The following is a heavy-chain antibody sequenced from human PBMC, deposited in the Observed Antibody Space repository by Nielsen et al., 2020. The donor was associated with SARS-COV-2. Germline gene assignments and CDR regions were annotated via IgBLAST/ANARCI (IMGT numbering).Heavy chain of an antibody. CDR3: ARSKQWLPPYDY. V-gene: IGHV3-7*01. CDR2: IKQDRSEK. J-gene: IGHJ4*02. CDR1: GFSFSSYT. D-gene: IGHD6-19*01. Sequence: GGSLRLSCAASGFSFSSYTMSWVRQAPGKGLEWVANIKQDRSEKYYVDSVKGRFTISRDNSKNTLYLQMNSLRAEDTAVYYCARSKQWLPPYDYWGQGTLVTVSS.